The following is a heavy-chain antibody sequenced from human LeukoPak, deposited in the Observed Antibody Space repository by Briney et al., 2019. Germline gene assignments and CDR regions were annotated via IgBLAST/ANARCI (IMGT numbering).Heavy chain of an antibody. CDR2: IYHSGST. CDR1: GGSISSGGYY. D-gene: IGHD6-19*01. V-gene: IGHV4-30-2*01. CDR3: ARDKRQWLVPRGYYGMDV. J-gene: IGHJ6*02. Sequence: SQTLSLTCTVSGGSISSGGYYWSWIRQPPGKGLEWIGYIYHSGSTYYNPSLKSRVTISVDTSKNQFSLKLSSVTAADMAVYYCARDKRQWLVPRGYYGMDVWGQGTTVTVSS.